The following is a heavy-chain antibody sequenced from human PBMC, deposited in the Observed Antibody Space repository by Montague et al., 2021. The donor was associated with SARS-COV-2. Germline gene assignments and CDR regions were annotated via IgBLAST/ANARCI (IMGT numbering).Heavy chain of an antibody. CDR1: GFTFSSYA. J-gene: IGHJ6*03. V-gene: IGHV3-30*04. CDR2: ISYDGSNK. Sequence: SLRLSCSASGFTFSSYAMHWVRQAPGKGLEWVAVISYDGSNKYYXDSVKGRFTISRDNSKNTLYLQMNSLRAEDTAVYYCARDYRYYDFWSGYLGGDYYYYYYYMDVWGKGTTVTVSS. CDR3: ARDYRYYDFWSGYLGGDYYYYYYYMDV. D-gene: IGHD3-3*01.